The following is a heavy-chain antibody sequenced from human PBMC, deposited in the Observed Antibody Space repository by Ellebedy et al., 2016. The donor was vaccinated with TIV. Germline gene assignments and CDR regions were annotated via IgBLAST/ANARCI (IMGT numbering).Heavy chain of an antibody. V-gene: IGHV4-39*01. CDR2: IYYSGST. CDR1: GGSISNSYYY. Sequence: SETLSLXXTVSGGSISNSYYYWGWIRQPPGKGLEWIGSIYYSGSTYYNPSLKSRVTISVDTSKNQFSLKLSSVTAADTAVYYCARMGYSTYWRSYYYYMDVWGKGTTVTVSS. D-gene: IGHD6-13*01. CDR3: ARMGYSTYWRSYYYYMDV. J-gene: IGHJ6*03.